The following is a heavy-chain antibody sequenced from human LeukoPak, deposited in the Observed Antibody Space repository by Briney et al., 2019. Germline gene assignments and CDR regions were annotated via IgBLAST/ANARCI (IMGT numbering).Heavy chain of an antibody. J-gene: IGHJ4*02. CDR3: ARRGYSDTWRHSPFDY. Sequence: PSETLSLTCSVSGGSISSSSSHWGWIRQPPGKGLEWIGSIYYSGTTYYNPSLRSRVTISVDMSKNQFSLKLSSVTAADTAVYYCARRGYSDTWRHSPFDYWGQGTLVTVSS. CDR1: GGSISSSSSH. V-gene: IGHV4-39*01. D-gene: IGHD5-12*01. CDR2: IYYSGTT.